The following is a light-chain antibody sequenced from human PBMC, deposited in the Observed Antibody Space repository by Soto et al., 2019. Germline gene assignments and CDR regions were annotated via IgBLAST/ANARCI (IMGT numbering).Light chain of an antibody. CDR3: QQSYTTPAGT. V-gene: IGKV1-39*01. CDR2: PAG. Sequence: DIQMTQSPTSLSASVGDRVTITCRASQSIRSYLSWYQQKPGKAPKLLINPAGMVQSGVPSRFSGSGSGTDFTLTISSLQPDDFATYYCQQSYTTPAGTFGQGTKVDI. CDR1: QSIRSY. J-gene: IGKJ1*01.